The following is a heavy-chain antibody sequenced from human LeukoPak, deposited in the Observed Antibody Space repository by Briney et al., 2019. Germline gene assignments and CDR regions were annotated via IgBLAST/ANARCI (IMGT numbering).Heavy chain of an antibody. CDR2: ISYDGSYK. V-gene: IGHV3-30*04. D-gene: IGHD3-9*01. CDR1: GFTFRSYA. Sequence: PGGSLRLSCAASGFTFRSYAMHWVRQAPGKGLEWVTVISYDGSYKSYADSVKGRFTISRDSSKNTLYLQMNRLRTEDTALYYCAKDRRFYDLLTGHEEANDASDIWGQGTLVTVSS. CDR3: AKDRRFYDLLTGHEEANDASDI. J-gene: IGHJ3*02.